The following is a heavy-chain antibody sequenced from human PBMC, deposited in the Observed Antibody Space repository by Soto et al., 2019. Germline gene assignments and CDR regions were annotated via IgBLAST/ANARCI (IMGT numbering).Heavy chain of an antibody. D-gene: IGHD6-19*01. CDR1: GDSMSSSDYY. J-gene: IGHJ4*02. V-gene: IGHV4-39*01. CDR2: IYYSGST. CDR3: ARRTVNIRTFYSGLKTHCFDY. Sequence: SETLSLTCAVSGDSMSSSDYYWGWIRQPPGKGLEWIGSIYYSGSTYYNPSLQSRVAISVDTSKNQFSLKLKSVTAADTAIYYCARRTVNIRTFYSGLKTHCFDYWGQGAPVTVST.